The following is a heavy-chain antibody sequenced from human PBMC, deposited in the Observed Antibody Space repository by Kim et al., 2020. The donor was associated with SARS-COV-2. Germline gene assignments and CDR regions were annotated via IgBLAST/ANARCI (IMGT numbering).Heavy chain of an antibody. Sequence: GGSLRLSCAASGFTFSGYAMHWVRQAPGKGLDWVAAISYDGYTKQYPDSVKGRFSISRDNSKNMLDLQMNSLRPEDTAVYYCVRGTADQPGMDAWGQGTTVTVSS. V-gene: IGHV3-30-3*01. D-gene: IGHD7-27*01. CDR2: ISYDGYTK. CDR1: GFTFSGYA. CDR3: VRGTADQPGMDA. J-gene: IGHJ6*02.